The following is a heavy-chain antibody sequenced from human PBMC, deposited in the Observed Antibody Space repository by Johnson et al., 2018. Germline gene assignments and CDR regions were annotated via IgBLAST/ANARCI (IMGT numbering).Heavy chain of an antibody. J-gene: IGHJ3*02. CDR3: ARGAWGYDSSGYYSDAFDI. CDR1: GFTFSSYA. CDR2: ISYDGSNK. D-gene: IGHD3-22*01. Sequence: QVQLVESGGGVVQPGRSLRLSCAASGFTFSSYAMHWVRQAPGKGLEWVAVISYDGSNKYYADSVKGRFTISRDNSKNTLYLQMNSLRAEDTAVYYCARGAWGYDSSGYYSDAFDIWGQGTMVTVSS. V-gene: IGHV3-30-3*01.